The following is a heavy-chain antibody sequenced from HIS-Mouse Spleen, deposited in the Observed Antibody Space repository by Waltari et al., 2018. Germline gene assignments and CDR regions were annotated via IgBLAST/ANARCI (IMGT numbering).Heavy chain of an antibody. CDR2: INPNSGGT. J-gene: IGHJ5*02. Sequence: QVQLVQSGAEVKKPGASVKVSCKASGYTFTGYYMHWVRQAPGQGLEWMGWINPNSGGTNYAQKVQGRVTMTRDTSISTAYMELSRLRSDDTAVYYCARERQQLVLGWFDPWGQGTLVTVSS. CDR3: ARERQQLVLGWFDP. D-gene: IGHD6-13*01. V-gene: IGHV1-2*02. CDR1: GYTFTGYY.